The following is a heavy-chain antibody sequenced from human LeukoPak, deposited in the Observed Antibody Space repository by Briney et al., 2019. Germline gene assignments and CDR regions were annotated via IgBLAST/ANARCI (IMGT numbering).Heavy chain of an antibody. J-gene: IGHJ3*02. CDR3: ATPDGALSYYYDSSGPQGGAFDI. CDR2: IYYSGST. V-gene: IGHV4-39*01. D-gene: IGHD3-22*01. CDR1: GGSISSSSSY. Sequence: SETLSLTCIVSGGSISSSSSYWGWIRQPPGKGLEWIGNIYYSGSTYNNPSLKSRVTISIDTSKNQFSLKLRSVTAADTAVYYCATPDGALSYYYDSSGPQGGAFDIWGQGTMVTASS.